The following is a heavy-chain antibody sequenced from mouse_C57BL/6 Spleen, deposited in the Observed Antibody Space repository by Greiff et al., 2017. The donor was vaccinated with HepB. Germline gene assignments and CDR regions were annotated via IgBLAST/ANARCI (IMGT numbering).Heavy chain of an antibody. CDR1: GYAFSSYW. V-gene: IGHV1-80*01. CDR3: ARGYYGSSYVDFDY. D-gene: IGHD1-1*01. CDR2: IYPGDGDT. Sequence: QVQLQQSGAELVKPGASVKISCKASGYAFSSYWMNWVKQRPGKGLEWIGQIYPGDGDTNYNGKFKGKATLTADKSSSTAYMQLSSLTSEDSAVYFCARGYYGSSYVDFDYWGQGTTLTVSS. J-gene: IGHJ2*01.